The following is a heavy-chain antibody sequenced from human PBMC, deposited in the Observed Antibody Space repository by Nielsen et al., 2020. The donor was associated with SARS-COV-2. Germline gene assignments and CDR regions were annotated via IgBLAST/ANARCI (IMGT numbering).Heavy chain of an antibody. V-gene: IGHV3-30*18. CDR1: GFIFSTYD. CDR2: ISNDGGNK. CDR3: AKGGSYFGSGSPFDY. Sequence: GESLKISCAASGFIFSTYDIHWVRQAPGKGLEWVAVISNDGGNKYYAGSVKGRFTISRDNSKNTLYLQMNSLRPEDTVVYFCAKGGSYFGSGSPFDYWGHGTLVTVSS. J-gene: IGHJ4*01. D-gene: IGHD3-10*01.